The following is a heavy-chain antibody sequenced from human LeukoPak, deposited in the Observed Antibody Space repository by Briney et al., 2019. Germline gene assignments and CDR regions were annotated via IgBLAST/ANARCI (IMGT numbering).Heavy chain of an antibody. CDR3: ARQGLSAGFVGDY. D-gene: IGHD2/OR15-2a*01. CDR1: GFTFSSYW. V-gene: IGHV3-74*01. CDR2: INGDGSTT. J-gene: IGHJ4*02. Sequence: GGFLRLSCAASGFTFSSYWMHWVRQAPGKGLVWVSRINGDGSTTTYADSVKGRFTISRDNAKNSLYVQMNSLSAEDTAVYYCARQGLSAGFVGDYWGQGTLVTVSS.